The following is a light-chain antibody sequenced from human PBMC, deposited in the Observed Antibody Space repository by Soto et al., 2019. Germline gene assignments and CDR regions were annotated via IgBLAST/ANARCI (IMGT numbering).Light chain of an antibody. CDR2: KAS. J-gene: IGKJ1*01. Sequence: DIQMTQSPSTLSASVGDRVTITCRASQSISSWLAWYQQKPGKAPKLLIYKASSLESGVPSRFSGSGSGTEFPITISSLQPDDFAYYYCQQYNSYWTFGQGTKVEIK. CDR3: QQYNSYWT. V-gene: IGKV1-5*03. CDR1: QSISSW.